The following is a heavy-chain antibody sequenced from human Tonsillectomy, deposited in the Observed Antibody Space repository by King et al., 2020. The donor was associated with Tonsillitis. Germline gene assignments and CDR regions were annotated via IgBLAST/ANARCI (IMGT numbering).Heavy chain of an antibody. CDR2: ISWNSGSI. V-gene: IGHV3-9*01. CDR3: AKDTEKYSSGWSNAFDI. J-gene: IGHJ3*02. Sequence: VQLVESGGGLVQPGRSLRLSCAASGFTFDDYAMHWVRQAPGKGLEWVSGISWNSGSIGYADSVKGRFTISRDNAKNSLYLQMNSLRAEDTALYYCAKDTEKYSSGWSNAFDIWGQGTMVTVSS. D-gene: IGHD6-19*01. CDR1: GFTFDDYA.